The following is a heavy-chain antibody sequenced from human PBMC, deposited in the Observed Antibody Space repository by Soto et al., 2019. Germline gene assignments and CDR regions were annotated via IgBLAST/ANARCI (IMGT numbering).Heavy chain of an antibody. CDR2: IWYDGSNK. J-gene: IGHJ6*03. CDR3: ARVITTPGTIFGVVTPSMGGYYYMDV. D-gene: IGHD3-3*01. V-gene: IGHV3-33*01. CDR1: GFTFSSYG. Sequence: GGSLRLSCAASGFTFSSYGMHWVRQAPGKGLEWVAVIWYDGSNKYYADSVKGRFTISRDNSKNTLYLQMNSLRAEDTAGYYCARVITTPGTIFGVVTPSMGGYYYMDVWGKGTTVTVSS.